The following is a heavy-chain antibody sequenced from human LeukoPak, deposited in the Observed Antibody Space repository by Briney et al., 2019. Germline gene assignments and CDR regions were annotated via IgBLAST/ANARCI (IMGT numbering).Heavy chain of an antibody. V-gene: IGHV1-2*02. Sequence: ASVKVSCKASGYTFTGYYMHWVRQAPGQGLEWMGWINPNSGGTNYAQKFQGRVTMTRDTSISTAYMELSRLRSDDTAVYYCARVGRYSVAGTEVDYWGQGTLVPVSS. D-gene: IGHD6-19*01. J-gene: IGHJ4*02. CDR2: INPNSGGT. CDR3: ARVGRYSVAGTEVDY. CDR1: GYTFTGYY.